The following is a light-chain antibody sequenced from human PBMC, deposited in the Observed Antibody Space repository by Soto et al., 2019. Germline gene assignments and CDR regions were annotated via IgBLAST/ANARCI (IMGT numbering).Light chain of an antibody. J-gene: IGKJ4*01. CDR2: GAS. Sequence: EIVMTQCPATLSVSPGERATLSCRASQSVSRNLAWYQQKPGQAPRLLIYGASTRATGIPTRFSGSGSGTEFTLTISSLQSEDFAVYYCQQYNNWVTFGGGTKVEIK. V-gene: IGKV3-15*01. CDR3: QQYNNWVT. CDR1: QSVSRN.